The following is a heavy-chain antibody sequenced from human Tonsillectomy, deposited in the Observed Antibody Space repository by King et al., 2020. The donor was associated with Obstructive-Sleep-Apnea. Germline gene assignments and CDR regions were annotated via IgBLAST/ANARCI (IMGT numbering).Heavy chain of an antibody. Sequence: VQLVESGGGVVQPGRCLRLSCSASVFTFSRYAMHWVRPAPGKVLEWVAVISYDGSNKYYADSVKGRFTISRDNSKNTLYLQMNSLRAEDTAVYYCARDTYYDFWSGYRPDYWGQGTLVTVSS. CDR3: ARDTYYDFWSGYRPDY. CDR2: ISYDGSNK. D-gene: IGHD3-3*01. V-gene: IGHV3-30*04. J-gene: IGHJ4*02. CDR1: VFTFSRYA.